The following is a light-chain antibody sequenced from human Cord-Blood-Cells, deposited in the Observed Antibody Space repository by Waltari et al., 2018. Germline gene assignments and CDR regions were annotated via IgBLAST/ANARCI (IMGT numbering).Light chain of an antibody. CDR3: SSYTSSSTYV. CDR1: RSDVGGYTY. Sequence: QSALTQPASVSGSPGQSITISCTGTRSDVGGYTYVSWYQQHPVKAPKLMIYEVSNRPSGGSNRFSGSKSGNTASLTISGLQAENEADYYCSSYTSSSTYVFGTGTKVTVL. J-gene: IGLJ1*01. CDR2: EVS. V-gene: IGLV2-14*01.